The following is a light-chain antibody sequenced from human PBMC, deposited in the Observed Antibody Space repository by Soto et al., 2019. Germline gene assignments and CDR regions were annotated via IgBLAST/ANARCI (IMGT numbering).Light chain of an antibody. Sequence: IQLTQSPSLLSASVGDRVPITCRASQGIRNDLGWYQQKPGKAPKLLIYAASSLQSGVPSRFSGSGSGTDFTLTISSLQPEDFATYYCLQDYNYPWTFGQGTKVDI. CDR3: LQDYNYPWT. CDR1: QGIRND. J-gene: IGKJ1*01. CDR2: AAS. V-gene: IGKV1-6*01.